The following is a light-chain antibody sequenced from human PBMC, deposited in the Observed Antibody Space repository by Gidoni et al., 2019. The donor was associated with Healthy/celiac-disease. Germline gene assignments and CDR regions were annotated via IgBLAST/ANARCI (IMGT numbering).Light chain of an antibody. J-gene: IGLJ2*01. V-gene: IGLV3-21*03. CDR2: DDS. CDR1: NIGSKS. Sequence: SYVLTQPPSVSVAPGKTAKINCGGNNIGSKSVHWYQKRPGQAPVLVVYDDSDRPSGIPERFSGSNSGNTATLTISSVEAGDEADYYCQVWDSSSDHPVFGGGTKLTVL. CDR3: QVWDSSSDHPV.